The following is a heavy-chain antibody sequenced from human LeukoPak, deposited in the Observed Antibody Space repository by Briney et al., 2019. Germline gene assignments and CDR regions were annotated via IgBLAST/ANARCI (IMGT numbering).Heavy chain of an antibody. CDR3: ARDRRLTDDDAFDI. V-gene: IGHV3-48*02. Sequence: GGSLRLSCAASGFTFSSYSMNWVRQAPGKGLEWVSYISSSSSTIYYADSVKGRFTISRDNAKNSLYLQMNSLRDEDTAVYYCARDRRLTDDDAFDIWGQGTMVTVSS. D-gene: IGHD2-21*02. J-gene: IGHJ3*02. CDR2: ISSSSSTI. CDR1: GFTFSSYS.